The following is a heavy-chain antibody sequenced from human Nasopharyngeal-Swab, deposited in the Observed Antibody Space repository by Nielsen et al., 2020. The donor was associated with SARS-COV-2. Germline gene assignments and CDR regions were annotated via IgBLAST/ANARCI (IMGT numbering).Heavy chain of an antibody. J-gene: IGHJ4*02. D-gene: IGHD1-1*01. CDR1: GFTFRKYA. CDR2: VWFDGSNK. V-gene: IGHV3-33*01. CDR3: ARDWTTGTTHYFDY. Sequence: GESLKISCAASGFTFRKYAMQWVRQAPGKGLEWVATVWFDGSNKYYADSVKGRFAISRDNSKNTLYLQMNSLRAEDTAVYYCARDWTTGTTHYFDYWGQGTLVTVSS.